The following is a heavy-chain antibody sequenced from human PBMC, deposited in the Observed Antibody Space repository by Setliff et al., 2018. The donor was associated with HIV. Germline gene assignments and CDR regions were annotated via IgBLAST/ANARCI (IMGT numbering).Heavy chain of an antibody. CDR3: ARVLLGTNAVYGVVSNRFDP. Sequence: GGSLRLSCTTSGFTFGDHGVSWVRQAPGKGLEWVASVSPDGSRNYCVASVKGRCTASRDNAKSSLYLQRNSLRAEDTAVYYCARVLLGTNAVYGVVSNRFDPWGQGTLVTVSS. J-gene: IGHJ5*02. V-gene: IGHV3-7*03. CDR2: VSPDGSRN. CDR1: GFTFGDHG. D-gene: IGHD2-8*01.